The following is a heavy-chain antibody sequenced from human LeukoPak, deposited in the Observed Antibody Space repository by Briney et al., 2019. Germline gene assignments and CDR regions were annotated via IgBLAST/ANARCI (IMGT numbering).Heavy chain of an antibody. CDR3: ARDLSSTPNWEFDY. CDR2: INADSGGP. J-gene: IGHJ4*02. CDR1: GYTLSGYF. D-gene: IGHD7-27*01. V-gene: IGHV1-2*06. Sequence: VASVKVSCKASGYTLSGYFIHWVRQAAGQRLEWMGRINADSGGPEYPPNFQGRVIMTRDTSTSTASMELSRLTSDDTAVYYCARDLSSTPNWEFDYWGQGTLVTVSS.